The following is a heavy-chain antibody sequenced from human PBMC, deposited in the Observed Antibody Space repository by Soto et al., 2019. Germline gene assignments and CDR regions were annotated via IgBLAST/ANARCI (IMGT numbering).Heavy chain of an antibody. D-gene: IGHD2-2*01. V-gene: IGHV3-43*01. J-gene: IGHJ6*02. CDR2: ISWDGGST. Sequence: GGSLRLSCAASGFTFDDYTMHWVRQAPGKGLEWVSLISWDGGSTYYADSVKGRFTISRDNSKNSLYLQMNSLRTEDTALYYCAKDLSYCSSTSCPLDLWYYGMDVWGQGTTVTVSS. CDR1: GFTFDDYT. CDR3: AKDLSYCSSTSCPLDLWYYGMDV.